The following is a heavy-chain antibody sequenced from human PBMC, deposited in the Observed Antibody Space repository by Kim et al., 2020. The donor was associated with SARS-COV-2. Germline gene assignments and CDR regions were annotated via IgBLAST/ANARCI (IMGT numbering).Heavy chain of an antibody. CDR3: ARDWGARYCSSTSCRSRAQDYGMDV. CDR2: ISAYNGNT. V-gene: IGHV1-18*01. D-gene: IGHD2-2*01. CDR1: GYTFTSYG. J-gene: IGHJ6*02. Sequence: ASVKVSCKASGYTFTSYGISWVRQAPGQGLEWMGWISAYNGNTNYAQKLQGRVTMTTDTSTSTAYMELRSLRSDDTAVYYCARDWGARYCSSTSCRSRAQDYGMDVWGQGTTVTVSS.